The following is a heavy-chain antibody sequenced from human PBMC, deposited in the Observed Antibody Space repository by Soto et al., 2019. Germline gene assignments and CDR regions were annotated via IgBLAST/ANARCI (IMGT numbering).Heavy chain of an antibody. CDR2: VYLSGST. J-gene: IGHJ6*03. CDR3: ASNDSRYNYYMDV. V-gene: IGHV4-4*02. D-gene: IGHD1-1*01. Sequence: QPHLQESGPGLVKPSGTLSLTCAVSGGSVTSHNWWTWVRQAPGERLEWIGEVYLSGSTNYNPSLRGRVSISVDKSENQVSLKLTSVTAADTAVYYCASNDSRYNYYMDVWGKGTAVTVSS. CDR1: GGSVTSHNW.